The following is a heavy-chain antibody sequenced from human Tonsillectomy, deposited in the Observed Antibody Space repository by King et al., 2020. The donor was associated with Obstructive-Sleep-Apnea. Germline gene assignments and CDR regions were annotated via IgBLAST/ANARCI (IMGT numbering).Heavy chain of an antibody. CDR2: ISGSGGST. J-gene: IGHJ4*02. D-gene: IGHD6-19*01. CDR3: ATDYGDGWYYFDH. CDR1: GFTFTSYA. Sequence: VQLVESGGGLVQPGGSLRLSCAASGFTFTSYAMSWVRQAPGKGLEWVSGISGSGGSTYYADSVKGRFSISRDNSKNTLYRQMNSLRANATAVYSCATDYGDGWYYFDHWGQGSLVTVSS. V-gene: IGHV3-23*04.